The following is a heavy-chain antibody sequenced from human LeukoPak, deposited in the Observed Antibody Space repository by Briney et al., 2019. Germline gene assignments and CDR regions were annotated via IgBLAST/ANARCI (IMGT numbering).Heavy chain of an antibody. CDR3: ARGDDSSGYYYFDY. Sequence: NTSETLSLTCTVSGYSISSGYYWGWIRQPPGKGLEWIGSIYHSGSTYYNPSLKSRVTISVDTSKNQFSLKLSSVTAADTAVYYCARGDDSSGYYYFDYWGQGTLVTVSS. V-gene: IGHV4-38-2*02. CDR2: IYHSGST. CDR1: GYSISSGYY. D-gene: IGHD3-22*01. J-gene: IGHJ4*02.